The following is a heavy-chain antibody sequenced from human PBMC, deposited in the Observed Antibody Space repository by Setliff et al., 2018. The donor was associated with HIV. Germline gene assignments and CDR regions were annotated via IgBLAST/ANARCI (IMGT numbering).Heavy chain of an antibody. CDR1: GVSVSSGGYY. D-gene: IGHD3-10*01. J-gene: IGHJ4*02. V-gene: IGHV4-31*03. Sequence: SETLSLTCTVSGVSVSSGGYYWSWIRQHPGKGLEWIGYVYYTGTSYFNPSLKSRITISVDTSKNHFSLKLGFVTAADTAVYYCATSPAGEILGSRPFYFDYWGQGTLVTVSS. CDR3: ATSPAGEILGSRPFYFDY. CDR2: VYYTGTS.